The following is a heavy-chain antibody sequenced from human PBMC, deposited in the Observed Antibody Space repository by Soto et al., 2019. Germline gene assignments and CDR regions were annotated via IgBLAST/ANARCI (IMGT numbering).Heavy chain of an antibody. V-gene: IGHV1-2*02. CDR3: ARGYGDSY. J-gene: IGHJ4*02. CDR1: GYNFTDHY. D-gene: IGHD4-17*01. CDR2: IHPNSGET. Sequence: ASVKVSCKASGYNFTDHYINWVRQAPGHAPEDMGWIHPNSGETKYVERFQGRVTMTRDTPTSTAYMELGRLTSDDTAVYYCARGYGDSYWGQGTLVTVSS.